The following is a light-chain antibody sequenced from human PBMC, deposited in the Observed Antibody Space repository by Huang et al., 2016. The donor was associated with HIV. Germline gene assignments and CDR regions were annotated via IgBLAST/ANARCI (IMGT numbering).Light chain of an antibody. CDR1: QSVSSS. CDR2: GAS. Sequence: EIVMTQSPATLSASPGERVTLSCRASQSVSSSLAWFQQKPGQPPRLLIYGASTRATGIPPRISGSGSETEFTLTINSLQSEDFAFYYCQQYNNWPPDPTFGQGTKLDI. J-gene: IGKJ2*01. V-gene: IGKV3-15*01. CDR3: QQYNNWPPDPT.